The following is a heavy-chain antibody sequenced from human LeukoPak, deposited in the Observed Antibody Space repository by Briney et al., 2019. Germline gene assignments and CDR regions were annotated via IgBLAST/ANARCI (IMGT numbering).Heavy chain of an antibody. J-gene: IGHJ4*02. CDR1: GFTFSSYA. V-gene: IGHV3-23*01. CDR3: AKVGLPQGNFWSGYFGSRFFDY. CDR2: ISGSGGST. Sequence: SGGSLRLSCAASGFTFSSYAMSWVRQAPGKGLEWVSAISGSGGSTYYADSVKGRFTISRDNSKNTLYLQMNSLRAEDTAVYYCAKVGLPQGNFWSGYFGSRFFDYWGQGTLVTVSS. D-gene: IGHD3-3*01.